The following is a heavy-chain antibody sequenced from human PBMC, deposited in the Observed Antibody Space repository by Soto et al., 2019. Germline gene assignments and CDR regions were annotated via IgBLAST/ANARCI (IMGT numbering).Heavy chain of an antibody. CDR1: GFTFSSYA. CDR2: ISYDEDNK. CDR3: ARAYDFWSGYFLV. Sequence: LRLSCAASGFTFSSYALHWIRQAPGKGLDWVAVISYDEDNKYYADSVKGRFTISRDNSKNTLFLQMNSLRTEDTAVYYCARAYDFWSGYFLVWGQGTLVTVSS. V-gene: IGHV3-30-3*01. J-gene: IGHJ4*02. D-gene: IGHD3-3*01.